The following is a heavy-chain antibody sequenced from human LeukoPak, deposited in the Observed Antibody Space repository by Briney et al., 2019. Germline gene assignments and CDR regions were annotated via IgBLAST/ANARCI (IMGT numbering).Heavy chain of an antibody. CDR2: IRYDGSNK. V-gene: IGHV3-30*02. J-gene: IGHJ6*03. CDR3: ARVPTYYDILTGRGHYYYMDV. CDR1: GFTFSSYG. D-gene: IGHD3-9*01. Sequence: PGGSLRLSCAASGFTFSSYGMHWVRQAPGKGLEWVAFIRYDGSNKYYADSVKGRFTISRDNSKNSLYLQMNSLRAEDTAVYYCARVPTYYDILTGRGHYYYMDVWGKGTTVTVSS.